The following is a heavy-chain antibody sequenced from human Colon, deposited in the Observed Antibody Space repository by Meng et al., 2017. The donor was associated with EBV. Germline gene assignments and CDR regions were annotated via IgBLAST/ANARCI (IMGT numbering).Heavy chain of an antibody. CDR2: IYHGGNT. J-gene: IGHJ4*02. D-gene: IGHD5-24*01. Sequence: QGQLHGAGPGLVEPSGTLSLTCAVSGASISSNNWWSWVRQPPGKGLEWIGEIYHGGNTNYNPSLKSRVTISVDRSNDQFSLSLSSVTAADTAVYYCARGNAYNAPSFDYWGQGTLVTVSS. CDR3: ARGNAYNAPSFDY. CDR1: GASISSNNW. V-gene: IGHV4-4*02.